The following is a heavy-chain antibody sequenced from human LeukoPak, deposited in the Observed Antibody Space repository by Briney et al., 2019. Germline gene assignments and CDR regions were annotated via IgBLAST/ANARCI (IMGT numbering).Heavy chain of an antibody. J-gene: IGHJ4*02. CDR2: IKQDGSEK. CDR3: ARDPHKQQLVFDY. V-gene: IGHV3-7*01. Sequence: PGGSLRLSCAASGFTFSSYWMSWVRKAPGKGLEWVANIKQDGSEKYYVDSVKGRFTISRDNAKNSLYLQMNSLRAEDTAVYYCARDPHKQQLVFDYWGQGTLVTVSS. CDR1: GFTFSSYW. D-gene: IGHD6-13*01.